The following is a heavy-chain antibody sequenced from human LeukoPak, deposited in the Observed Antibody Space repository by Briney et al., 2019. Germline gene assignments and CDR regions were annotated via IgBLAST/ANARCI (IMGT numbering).Heavy chain of an antibody. V-gene: IGHV5-51*01. J-gene: IGHJ3*02. CDR2: IYPGDSDT. CDR1: GYSFTSYW. CDR3: ARPANRGDAFDI. D-gene: IGHD2/OR15-2a*01. Sequence: GESLKIPCQGSGYSFTSYWIGWVRQMPGKGLEWMGIIYPGDSDTRYSPSFQGQVTISADKSITTAYLQWSSLRASDTAMYYCARPANRGDAFDIWGQGTMVTVSS.